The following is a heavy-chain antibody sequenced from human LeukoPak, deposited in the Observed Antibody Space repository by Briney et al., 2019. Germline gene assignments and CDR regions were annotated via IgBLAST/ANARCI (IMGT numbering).Heavy chain of an antibody. CDR2: ISYDGSNI. J-gene: IGHJ4*02. D-gene: IGHD6-13*01. CDR1: GFTFSSYG. Sequence: GGSLRLSCAASGFTFSSYGMHWVRQAPGKGLEWVAVISYDGSNIFYADSVKGRFTISRDNSKNTLYLQMNSLRAEDTALYYCARDQTPGIAAAGPDYWGQGTLVTVSS. CDR3: ARDQTPGIAAAGPDY. V-gene: IGHV3-30*19.